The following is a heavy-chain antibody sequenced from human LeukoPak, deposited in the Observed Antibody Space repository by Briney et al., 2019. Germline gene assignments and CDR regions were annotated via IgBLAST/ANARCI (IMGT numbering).Heavy chain of an antibody. J-gene: IGHJ4*02. CDR3: ARDVRTRSGSYYFLDY. CDR1: GGSVSSGSYY. D-gene: IGHD1-26*01. CDR2: IFYSGST. V-gene: IGHV4-61*01. Sequence: SETLSLTCTVSGGSVSSGSYYWSWIRQPPGKGLEWIGSIFYSGSTNYNPSLKSRVTISVDTSKNQFSLKLSSVTAADTAVYYCARDVRTRSGSYYFLDYWGQGTLDTVSS.